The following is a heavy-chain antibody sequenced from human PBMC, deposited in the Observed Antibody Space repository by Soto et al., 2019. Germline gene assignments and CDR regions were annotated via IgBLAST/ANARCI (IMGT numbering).Heavy chain of an antibody. CDR3: AREIRGDYYDSSGAFDI. CDR1: GGTFSSYA. CDR2: IIPIFGTA. D-gene: IGHD3-22*01. J-gene: IGHJ3*02. V-gene: IGHV1-69*13. Sequence: SVKVSCKASGGTFSSYAISWVRQAPGQWLEWMGGIIPIFGTANYAQKFQGRVTLTADESTSTAYMELSSLRSEDTAVYYCAREIRGDYYDSSGAFDIWGQGTMVTVSS.